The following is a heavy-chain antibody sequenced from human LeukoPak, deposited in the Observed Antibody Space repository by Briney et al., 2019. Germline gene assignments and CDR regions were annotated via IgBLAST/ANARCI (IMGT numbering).Heavy chain of an antibody. CDR2: INPNSGDT. D-gene: IGHD4-17*01. CDR1: EYTFTGWY. Sequence: GASVKVSCKASEYTFTGWYIHWVRQAPGQGLEGMGWINPNSGDTNYAQNFQDRVAMTRDTSISTAYMELRRLRSDDTAVYYCARDRGTVTTWHFDYWGQGTLVTVSS. CDR3: ARDRGTVTTWHFDY. V-gene: IGHV1-2*02. J-gene: IGHJ4*02.